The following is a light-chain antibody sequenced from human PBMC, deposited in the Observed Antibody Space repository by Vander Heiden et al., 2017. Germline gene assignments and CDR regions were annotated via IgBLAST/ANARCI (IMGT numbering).Light chain of an antibody. CDR1: QSISSY. J-gene: IGKJ4*01. V-gene: IGKV1-39*01. Sequence: DIQMTQSPSSLSASVGDRVTITCRASQSISSYLIWYQQKPGKAPNLLIYTASTLQRGVPSRFSGGGSGTDFTLTISNLQPEDFATYYCQQCYITPFTFGGGTKVEIK. CDR3: QQCYITPFT. CDR2: TAS.